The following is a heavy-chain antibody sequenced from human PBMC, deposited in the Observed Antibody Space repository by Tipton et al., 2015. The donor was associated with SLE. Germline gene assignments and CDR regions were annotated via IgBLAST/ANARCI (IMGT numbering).Heavy chain of an antibody. D-gene: IGHD3-3*01. V-gene: IGHV4-38-2*02. CDR3: AVVRVFGVVIHGYNWFDP. Sequence: TLSLTCTVSDYSISSGYHWGWIRQPPGKGLEWIGGFYHSGSAYYNSSLKSRVTISVDTPKNQFSLKLNSVAAADTAVYYCAVVRVFGVVIHGYNWFDPWGQGILVTVSS. CDR1: DYSISSGYH. J-gene: IGHJ5*02. CDR2: FYHSGSA.